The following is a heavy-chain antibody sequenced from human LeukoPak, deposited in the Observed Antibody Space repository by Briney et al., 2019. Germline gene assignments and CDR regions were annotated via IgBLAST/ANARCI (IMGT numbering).Heavy chain of an antibody. Sequence: GGSLRLSCAASGFTCSSYSMNWVRQAPGKGLEWVSSISSSSSYIYYADSVKGRFTISRDNGKNSLYLQMNSLRAEDTAVYYCARGMDADYDFWSGYPYYFDYWGQGTLVTVSS. CDR2: ISSSSSYI. D-gene: IGHD3-3*01. V-gene: IGHV3-21*01. CDR1: GFTCSSYS. J-gene: IGHJ4*02. CDR3: ARGMDADYDFWSGYPYYFDY.